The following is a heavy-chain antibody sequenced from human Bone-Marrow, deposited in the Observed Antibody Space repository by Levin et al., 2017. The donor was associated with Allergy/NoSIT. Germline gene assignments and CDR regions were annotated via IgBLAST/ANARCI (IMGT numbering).Heavy chain of an antibody. J-gene: IGHJ6*03. D-gene: IGHD3-3*01. CDR3: TAGIPTFWSGYYTGYYYYMDV. CDR1: GFTFSNAR. Sequence: GGSLRLSCAASGFTFSNARMSWVRQAPGKGLEWVGRIKSEPDGGTTDYAAPVKGRFTISRDDAKDMLYLQMNSLKTEDAAMYYCTAGIPTFWSGYYTGYYYYMDVWGKGTTVTVSS. CDR2: IKSEPDGGTT. V-gene: IGHV3-15*01.